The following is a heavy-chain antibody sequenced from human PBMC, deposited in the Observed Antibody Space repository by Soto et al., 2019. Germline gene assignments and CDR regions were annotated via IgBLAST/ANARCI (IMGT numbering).Heavy chain of an antibody. J-gene: IGHJ6*02. CDR2: ISAYSGNT. V-gene: IGHV1-18*01. CDR3: ARIHWVVPAAPGTGYDILTGYYAPSYYYGMDV. Sequence: ASVKVSCKASGYTFTSYGISWVRQAPGQGLEWMGWISAYSGNTNYAQKLQGRVTMTTDTSTSTAYMELRSLRSDDTAVYYCARIHWVVPAAPGTGYDILTGYYAPSYYYGMDVWGQGTTVTVSS. D-gene: IGHD3-9*01. CDR1: GYTFTSYG.